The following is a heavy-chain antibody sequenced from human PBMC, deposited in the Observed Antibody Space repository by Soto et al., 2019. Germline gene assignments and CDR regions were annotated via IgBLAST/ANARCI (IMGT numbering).Heavy chain of an antibody. CDR3: ARGRYLDSSDYWVANLPFDH. V-gene: IGHV3-23*01. CDR2: ISRGGRGSA. CDR1: GFTFNSYV. D-gene: IGHD3-22*01. Sequence: QPGGSLRLSCAASGFTFNSYVMTWVRQAPGEGLEWVSSISRGGRGSAYYADSVKGRFTISRDNSENTLFLQMNNLRDEDTALYYCARGRYLDSSDYWVANLPFDHWGLGTRVTVSS. J-gene: IGHJ4*02.